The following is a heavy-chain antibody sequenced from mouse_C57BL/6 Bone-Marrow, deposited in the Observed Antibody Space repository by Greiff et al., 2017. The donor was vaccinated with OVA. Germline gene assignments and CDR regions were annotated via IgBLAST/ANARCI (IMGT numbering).Heavy chain of an antibody. D-gene: IGHD1-1*01. CDR1: GYTFTSYW. J-gene: IGHJ3*01. Sequence: VQLQQSGAELVKPGASVKLSCKASGYTFTSYWMHWVKQRPGQGLEWIGMIHPNSGSTNYNEKFKSKATLTVDKSSSTAYMQLSSLTSEDSAVYYCARRYYGSSSAWFAYWGQGTLVTVSA. V-gene: IGHV1-64*01. CDR2: IHPNSGST. CDR3: ARRYYGSSSAWFAY.